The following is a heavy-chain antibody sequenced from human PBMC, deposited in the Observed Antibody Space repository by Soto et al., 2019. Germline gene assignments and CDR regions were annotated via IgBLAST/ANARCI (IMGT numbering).Heavy chain of an antibody. D-gene: IGHD2-15*01. CDR2: ISSSSSYI. J-gene: IGHJ3*02. CDR3: ARDGNHDAFDI. Sequence: TGGSLRLSCAASGFTFSSYSMNWVRQAPGKGLEWVSSISSSSSYIYYADSVKGRFTISRDNAKNSLYLQMNSLRAEDTAVYYCARDGNHDAFDIWGQGTMVTVSS. CDR1: GFTFSSYS. V-gene: IGHV3-21*01.